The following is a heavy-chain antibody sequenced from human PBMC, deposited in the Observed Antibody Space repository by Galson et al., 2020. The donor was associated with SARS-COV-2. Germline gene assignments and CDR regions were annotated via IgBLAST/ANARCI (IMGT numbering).Heavy chain of an antibody. CDR3: ARGGVTYYYDSSGYAPFPVGVGMDV. CDR1: GGSISSGGYY. CDR2: IYYSGST. Sequence: SETMSLTCTVSGGSISSGGYYWSWIRQHPGKGLEWIGYIYYSGSTYYNPSLKSRVTISVDTSKNQFSLQLSSVTAADTAVSYCARGGVTYYYDSSGYAPFPVGVGMDVWGQGTTVTVSS. D-gene: IGHD3-22*01. J-gene: IGHJ6*02. V-gene: IGHV4-31*03.